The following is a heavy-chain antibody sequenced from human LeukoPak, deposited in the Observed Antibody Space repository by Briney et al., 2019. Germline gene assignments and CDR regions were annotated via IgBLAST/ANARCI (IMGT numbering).Heavy chain of an antibody. CDR2: IYYSGST. CDR1: GGSISTSTYY. Sequence: SETLSLTCTVSGGSISTSTYYGGWIRQPPGKGLEWIGSIYYSGSTYYNPSLKSRVTISVDTSKDKFSLKLSSVTAADTAVYYCARHGGSYFAYWGQGTLVTVSS. D-gene: IGHD1-26*01. J-gene: IGHJ4*02. V-gene: IGHV4-39*01. CDR3: ARHGGSYFAY.